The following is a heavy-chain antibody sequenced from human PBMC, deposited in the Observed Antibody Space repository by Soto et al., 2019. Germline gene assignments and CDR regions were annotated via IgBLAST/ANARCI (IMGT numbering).Heavy chain of an antibody. CDR2: ISYDGYLK. Sequence: GGSLGLSCAASGVTLSTYGMQWVRQAPGKGLEWVAVISYDGYLKYYVDAVKGRFTVARDNSKNTLFLEMNSLRVEDTAVYFCAKDFKVSGSHYGTLNYYYGMDVWGQGTTVTVPS. CDR1: GVTLSTYG. J-gene: IGHJ6*02. CDR3: AKDFKVSGSHYGTLNYYYGMDV. V-gene: IGHV3-30*19. D-gene: IGHD3-10*01.